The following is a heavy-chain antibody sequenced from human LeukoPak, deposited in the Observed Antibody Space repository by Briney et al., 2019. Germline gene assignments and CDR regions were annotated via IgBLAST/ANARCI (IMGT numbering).Heavy chain of an antibody. D-gene: IGHD2-2*01. V-gene: IGHV3-23*01. J-gene: IGHJ4*02. CDR2: ISGSSGSI. CDR3: ARDRDSGYCSRTSCYDFDF. CDR1: GFTFSSYA. Sequence: PGGSLRLSCAASGFTFSSYAMGWVRQAPGKGLEWVSVISGSSGSIYYADSVKGRFTISRDNSKNTLYLQMNSLRAEDTAIYYCARDRDSGYCSRTSCYDFDFWGQGTLVTVSS.